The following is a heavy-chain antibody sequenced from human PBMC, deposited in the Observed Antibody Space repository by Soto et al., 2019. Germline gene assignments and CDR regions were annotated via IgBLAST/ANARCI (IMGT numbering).Heavy chain of an antibody. CDR2: TSYDGNNE. D-gene: IGHD1-1*01. CDR3: AKDKGVFNWATSYFDY. CDR1: GFTFSNYA. V-gene: IGHV3-30*18. Sequence: GGSLSLSCAASGFTFSNYAMHWVRQAPGKGLEWVAPTSYDGNNEYYTDSVKGRFTISRDNSKNTLFLQMNSPRPEDTAVYYCAKDKGVFNWATSYFDYWGQGALVTVSS. J-gene: IGHJ4*02.